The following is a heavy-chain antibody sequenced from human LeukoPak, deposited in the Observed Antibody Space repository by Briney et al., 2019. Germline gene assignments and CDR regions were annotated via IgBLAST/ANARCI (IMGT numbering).Heavy chain of an antibody. V-gene: IGHV3-66*01. CDR2: IYSGGST. CDR1: GFTFSSYA. CDR3: ARAGGSYYYYYGMDV. D-gene: IGHD1-26*01. Sequence: GGSLRLSCAASGFTFSSYAMSWVRQAPGKGLEWVSVIYSGGSTYYADSVKGRFTISRDNSKNTLYLQMNSLRAEDTAVYYCARAGGSYYYYYGMDVWGQGTTVTVSS. J-gene: IGHJ6*02.